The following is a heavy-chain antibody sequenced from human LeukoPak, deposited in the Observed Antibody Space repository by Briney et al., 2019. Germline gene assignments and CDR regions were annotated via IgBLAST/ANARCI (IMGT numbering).Heavy chain of an antibody. CDR3: ARAGTASSAYSVDWFDP. CDR1: GGSISSGDYH. CDR2: IYYSGST. Sequence: PSETLSLTCTVSGGSISSGDYHWSWIRQHPEKGLEWIGYIYYSGSTYYNPSLKSRVAMSVDTPKNQFSLKLSSVTAADTAVYYCARAGTASSAYSVDWFDPRGQGTLVIVSS. J-gene: IGHJ5*02. D-gene: IGHD3-22*01. V-gene: IGHV4-31*03.